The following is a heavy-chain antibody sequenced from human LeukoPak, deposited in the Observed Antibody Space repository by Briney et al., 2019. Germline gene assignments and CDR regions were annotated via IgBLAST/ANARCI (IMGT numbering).Heavy chain of an antibody. Sequence: SETLSLTCTVSGGSISSYDWNWIRQPPGKGLEWIGYIYYSGSTNYNPSLKSRVTISVDTSKNQFSLKLSSVTAADTAVYYCARGLSGYDLDSWGQGTLVTVSS. CDR1: GGSISSYD. J-gene: IGHJ4*02. V-gene: IGHV4-59*01. CDR3: ARGLSGYDLDS. D-gene: IGHD5-12*01. CDR2: IYYSGST.